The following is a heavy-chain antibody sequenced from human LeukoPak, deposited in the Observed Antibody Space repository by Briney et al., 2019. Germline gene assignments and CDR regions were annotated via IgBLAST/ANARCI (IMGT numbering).Heavy chain of an antibody. CDR2: ISSSSSYI. J-gene: IGHJ3*02. D-gene: IGHD6-13*01. Sequence: GGSLRLSCAASGFTFSSYSMNWVRQAPGKGLEWVSSISSSSSYIYYADSVKGRFTISRDNAKNSLYLQMNSLRAEDTAVYYCARDSSWHPIDHDAFDIWGQGTMVTVSS. CDR1: GFTFSSYS. V-gene: IGHV3-21*01. CDR3: ARDSSWHPIDHDAFDI.